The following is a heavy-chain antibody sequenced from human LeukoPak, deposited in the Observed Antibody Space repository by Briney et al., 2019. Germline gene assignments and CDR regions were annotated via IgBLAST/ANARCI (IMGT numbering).Heavy chain of an antibody. J-gene: IGHJ4*02. CDR1: GFTFSSFA. CDR2: ITGSHGPT. CDR3: ARGGRYYDSSGYLDY. V-gene: IGHV3-23*01. D-gene: IGHD3-22*01. Sequence: GGSLRLSCAASGFTFSSFAMTWVRQAPGKGLEWVSSITGSHGPTYNTDSVKGRFTISRDNSKNTLYLQMNSLRAEDTAVYYCARGGRYYDSSGYLDYWGQGTLVTVSS.